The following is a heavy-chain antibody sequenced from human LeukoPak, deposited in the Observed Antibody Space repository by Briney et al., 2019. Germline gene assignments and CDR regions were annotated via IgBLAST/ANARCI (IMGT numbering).Heavy chain of an antibody. CDR1: GGSISNYY. V-gene: IGHV4-59*08. D-gene: IGHD2-8*02. Sequence: TSETLSLTCTVSGGSISNYYWNWIRQPPGMGLEWIGYISHSGSTNYSPSLKSRVTISLDTSKNQFSLKLSSVTAADTAVYYCAGHHPRNTVDFWGQGTLVTVSS. CDR3: AGHHPRNTVDF. J-gene: IGHJ4*02. CDR2: ISHSGST.